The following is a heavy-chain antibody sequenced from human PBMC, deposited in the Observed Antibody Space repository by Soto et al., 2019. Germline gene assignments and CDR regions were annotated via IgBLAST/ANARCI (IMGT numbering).Heavy chain of an antibody. J-gene: IGHJ6*02. CDR2: INSDGSST. Sequence: GGSLRLSCAASGFTFSSYWMHWVRQAPGKGLVWVSRINSDGSSTSYADSVKGRFTISRDNAKNTLYLQMNSLRAEDKAVYYCAMETTPYYYYGRDVWGQGTRVTVSS. CDR3: AMETTPYYYYGRDV. CDR1: GFTFSSYW. D-gene: IGHD4-17*01. V-gene: IGHV3-74*01.